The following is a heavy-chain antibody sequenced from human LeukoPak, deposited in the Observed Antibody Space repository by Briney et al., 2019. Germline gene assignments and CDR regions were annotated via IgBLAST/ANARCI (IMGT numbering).Heavy chain of an antibody. D-gene: IGHD1-26*01. CDR1: GFTVSRNY. CDR3: AREVGGGATNYFDY. Sequence: PEGSLRLSCAASGFTVSRNYMSWVPQAPGKGLEWVSVIYSADSAYYADSVRGRFTISRDNSKNTLYLQMNSLRADDTAVYYCAREVGGGATNYFDYWGQGTRVTVSS. V-gene: IGHV3-53*01. CDR2: IYSADSA. J-gene: IGHJ4*02.